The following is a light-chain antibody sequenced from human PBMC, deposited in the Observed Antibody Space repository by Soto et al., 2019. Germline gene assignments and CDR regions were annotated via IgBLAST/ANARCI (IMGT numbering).Light chain of an antibody. CDR2: AAS. J-gene: IGKJ3*01. CDR1: QSISNY. CDR3: QQDYTPPFT. V-gene: IGKV1-39*01. Sequence: DIQMTQSPSFLSASAGERVTITCRTSQSISNYLNWYQQRPGTAPQLLLYAASSLASGVPPRFSGGGSGTDFTLTISSLQPEDFASYYCQQDYTPPFTFGPGTRVDIK.